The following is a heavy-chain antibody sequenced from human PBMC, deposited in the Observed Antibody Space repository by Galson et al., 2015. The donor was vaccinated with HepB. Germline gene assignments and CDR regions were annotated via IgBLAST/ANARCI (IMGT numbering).Heavy chain of an antibody. CDR3: AKSIAVAEYYFDY. D-gene: IGHD6-19*01. J-gene: IGHJ4*02. V-gene: IGHV3-30*18. Sequence: SLRLSCAASGFTFSSYGMHWVRQAPGKGLEWVAVISYDGSNKYYADSVKGRFTISRDNSKNTLSLQMNSLRAEDTAVYYCAKSIAVAEYYFDYWGQGTLVTVSS. CDR1: GFTFSSYG. CDR2: ISYDGSNK.